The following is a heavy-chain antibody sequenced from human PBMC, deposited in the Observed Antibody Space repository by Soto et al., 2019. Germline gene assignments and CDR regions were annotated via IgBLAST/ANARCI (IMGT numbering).Heavy chain of an antibody. CDR3: ARVEGVEVSFSHDALDL. CDR1: GYTFSSYG. D-gene: IGHD2-8*01. V-gene: IGHV1-18*01. CDR2: ISAYNGNT. J-gene: IGHJ3*01. Sequence: QDQLLQSGAEVKKPGASVKVSCQASGYTFSSYGITWVRQAPGQGLGWVGWISAYNGNTQSAQKFQGRVTLTTDTSTGTAYMDLRSLSSDDTAVYFCARVEGVEVSFSHDALDLWGQGTMVSVSS.